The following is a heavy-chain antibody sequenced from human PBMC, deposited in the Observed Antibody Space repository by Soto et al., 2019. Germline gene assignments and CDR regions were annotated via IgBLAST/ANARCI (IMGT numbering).Heavy chain of an antibody. V-gene: IGHV4-39*01. CDR1: GGSISTSSYY. CDR3: TRDYGTSGDY. Sequence: QLQLQESGPGLVKPSETLSLTCTVSGGSISTSSYYWGWIRQPPGKGLEWLGRIYYSGSTYYNPPLKSRVSISADTSKSQFSLKLSSVTAADTAVFYCTRDYGTSGDYWGQGTLVTVSS. D-gene: IGHD3-22*01. CDR2: IYYSGST. J-gene: IGHJ4*02.